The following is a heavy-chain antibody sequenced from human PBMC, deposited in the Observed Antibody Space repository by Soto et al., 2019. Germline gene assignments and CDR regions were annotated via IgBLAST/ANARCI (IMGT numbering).Heavy chain of an antibody. D-gene: IGHD6-13*01. Sequence: ASVKVSCKASGYTFTSYGISWVRQAPGQGLEWMGWISAYNGNTNYAQKLQGRVTMTTDTSTSTAYMELRSLRSDDTAVYYCARRDSSCWYEYGLDYWGQGTLVTVSS. V-gene: IGHV1-18*01. CDR2: ISAYNGNT. CDR1: GYTFTSYG. CDR3: ARRDSSCWYEYGLDY. J-gene: IGHJ4*02.